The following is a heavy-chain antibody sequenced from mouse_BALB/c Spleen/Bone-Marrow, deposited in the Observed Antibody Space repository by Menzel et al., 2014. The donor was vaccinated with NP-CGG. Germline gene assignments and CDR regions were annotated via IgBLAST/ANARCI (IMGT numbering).Heavy chain of an antibody. CDR3: AREVRAPWYAMDY. Sequence: VQLVESGPEVVRPGVSVKISCKGSGYTLTDYAMHWVKQSHAKSLEWIGVISTYNGNTNYNQKFKGKATMTVDKSSSTAYMELARLTSEDSAIYYCAREVRAPWYAMDYWGQGTSVTVSS. J-gene: IGHJ4*01. D-gene: IGHD2-14*01. CDR1: GYTLTDYA. CDR2: ISTYNGNT. V-gene: IGHV1-67*01.